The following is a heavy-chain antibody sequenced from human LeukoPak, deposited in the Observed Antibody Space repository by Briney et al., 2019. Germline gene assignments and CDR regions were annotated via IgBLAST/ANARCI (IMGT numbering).Heavy chain of an antibody. V-gene: IGHV3-30*18. D-gene: IGHD2-21*02. CDR1: GFTFRNYD. Sequence: PGRSLRLSCAVSGFTFRNYDMYWVRQAPGKGLEWVAVISNDGKNKYYADSVKGRFTISRDNSNNTLYLQMNSLRPEDTAVYYCAKAADCAGDGYYGWFDPWGQGTLVTVSS. CDR3: AKAADCAGDGYYGWFDP. J-gene: IGHJ5*02. CDR2: ISNDGKNK.